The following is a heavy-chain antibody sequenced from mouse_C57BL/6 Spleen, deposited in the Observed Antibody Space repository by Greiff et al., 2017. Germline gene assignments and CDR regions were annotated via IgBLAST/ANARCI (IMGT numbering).Heavy chain of an antibody. CDR2: IWGDGST. V-gene: IGHV2-3*01. CDR1: GFSLTSYG. D-gene: IGHD1-1*01. J-gene: IGHJ4*01. CDR3: AKQGYGSSLYAMDY. Sequence: VQLVESGPGLVAPSQSLSITCTVSGFSLTSYGVSWVRQPPGKGLEWLGVIWGDGSTNYHSALRSRMGISKENSKSQVFLKLNRLQTDATATYYCAKQGYGSSLYAMDYWGQGTSVTVSS.